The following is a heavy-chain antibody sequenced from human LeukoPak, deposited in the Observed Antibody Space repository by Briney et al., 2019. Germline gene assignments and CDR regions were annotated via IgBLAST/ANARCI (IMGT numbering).Heavy chain of an antibody. CDR2: IRTRSSLI. CDR1: GFDFSIYS. Sequence: GGSLRLSCAASGFDFSIYSMNYIRQAPGKGLEWVSYIRTRSSLISYADSVRGRFTISRDDAKKSVFLQMHSLRVDDTAVYYCASSGQQQLVPSIDYWGQGTLVTVSS. D-gene: IGHD6-13*01. V-gene: IGHV3-48*04. CDR3: ASSGQQQLVPSIDY. J-gene: IGHJ4*02.